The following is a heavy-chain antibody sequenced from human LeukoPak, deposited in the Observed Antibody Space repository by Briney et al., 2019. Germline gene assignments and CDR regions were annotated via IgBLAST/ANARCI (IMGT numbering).Heavy chain of an antibody. J-gene: IGHJ4*02. CDR3: ARVKWELLPDY. D-gene: IGHD1-26*01. V-gene: IGHV1-3*01. Sequence: GASVKVSCKASGYTFTSYAMHWVRQAPGQRLEWMGWINAGNGNTKYSQKFQGRVTITRDTSASTAYMELSSLRSEDTAVYHCARVKWELLPDYWGQGTLVTVSS. CDR1: GYTFTSYA. CDR2: INAGNGNT.